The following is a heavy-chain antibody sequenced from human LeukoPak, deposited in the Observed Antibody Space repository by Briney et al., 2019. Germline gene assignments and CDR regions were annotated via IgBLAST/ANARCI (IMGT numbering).Heavy chain of an antibody. CDR2: IYNSEST. D-gene: IGHD3-10*01. Sequence: PSETLSLTCTVSGGSVSSYYWSWIRQPPGKGLEWIGYIYNSESTNYNSSLESRVTISVDTSKNQFSLRLSSVTAADTAVYYCARVPVRDPTARYYFDYWGQGTLVTVSS. CDR1: GGSVSSYY. V-gene: IGHV4-59*02. CDR3: ARVPVRDPTARYYFDY. J-gene: IGHJ4*02.